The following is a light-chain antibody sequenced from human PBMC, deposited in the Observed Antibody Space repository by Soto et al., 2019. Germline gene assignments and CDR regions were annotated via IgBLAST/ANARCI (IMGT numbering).Light chain of an antibody. CDR3: MQGLQNPLT. Sequence: DIVMTQSPLSLPVTPGEPASISCRSSQSLLNSNGNNYLNWYLQKPGQSPQVLIYLGSNRASGVPDRFSGSGSGTDFTLKISRVEAEDVGVYYCMQGLQNPLTFGGGTKVEIK. V-gene: IGKV2-28*01. CDR2: LGS. CDR1: QSLLNSNGNNY. J-gene: IGKJ4*01.